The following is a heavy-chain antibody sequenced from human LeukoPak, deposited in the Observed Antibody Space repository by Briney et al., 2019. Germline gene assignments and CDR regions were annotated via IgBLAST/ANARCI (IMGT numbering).Heavy chain of an antibody. CDR3: ARARGGGWPLDI. Sequence: GASVKVSCKASGYTFTGYYMHWVRQAPGQGLEWMGRINRNSGGTNYAQKFQGRVTMTRDTSISTAYMELSRLRSDDTAVYYCARARGGGWPLDIWGQRTMVTVSS. V-gene: IGHV1-2*06. CDR2: INRNSGGT. CDR1: GYTFTGYY. D-gene: IGHD6-19*01. J-gene: IGHJ3*02.